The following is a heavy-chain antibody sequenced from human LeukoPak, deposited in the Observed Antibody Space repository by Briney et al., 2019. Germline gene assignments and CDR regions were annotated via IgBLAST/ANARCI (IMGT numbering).Heavy chain of an antibody. CDR1: GFTFSSYG. Sequence: PGGSLRLSCAASGFTFSSYGMHWVRQAPGKGLEWVAVIWYDGSNKYYADSVKGRFTISRDNSKNTLYLQMNSLRAEDTAVYYCARADYDFWSGYWGGVDYWGQGTLVTVSS. CDR3: ARADYDFWSGYWGGVDY. D-gene: IGHD3-3*01. CDR2: IWYDGSNK. J-gene: IGHJ4*02. V-gene: IGHV3-33*08.